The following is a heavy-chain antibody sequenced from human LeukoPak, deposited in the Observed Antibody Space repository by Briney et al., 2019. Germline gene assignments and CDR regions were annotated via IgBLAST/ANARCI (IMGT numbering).Heavy chain of an antibody. CDR1: GGSISSSSYY. CDR3: ARRYSSSWYSNEAFDI. CDR2: IYYSGST. D-gene: IGHD6-13*01. J-gene: IGHJ3*02. Sequence: SETLSLTCTVSGGSISSSSYYWGWIRQPPGKGLEWIGSIYYSGSTYYNPSLKSRVTISVDTSKNQFSLKLSSVTAADTAVYYCARRYSSSWYSNEAFDIWGQGTMVTVSS. V-gene: IGHV4-39*07.